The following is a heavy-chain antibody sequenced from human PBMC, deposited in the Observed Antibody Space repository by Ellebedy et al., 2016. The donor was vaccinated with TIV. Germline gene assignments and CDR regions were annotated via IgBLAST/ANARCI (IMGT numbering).Heavy chain of an antibody. V-gene: IGHV3-30*18. CDR3: VKDLLPATLTTPGY. CDR2: ISYHGSDK. CDR1: GFTFSNYG. J-gene: IGHJ4*02. Sequence: GESLKISCAASGFTFSNYGMHWVRQAPVKWLEWVAVISYHGSDKYYADSVKGRFTIFRDDSKNTLYLQMDSLRAEDTAVYFCVKDLLPATLTTPGYWGQGTLVTVSS. D-gene: IGHD4-11*01.